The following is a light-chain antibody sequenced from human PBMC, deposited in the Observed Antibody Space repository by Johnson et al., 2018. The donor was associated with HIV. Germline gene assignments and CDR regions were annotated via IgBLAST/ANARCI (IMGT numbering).Light chain of an antibody. J-gene: IGLJ1*01. CDR3: GTWDSSLSAYV. CDR1: SSNIGNNY. CDR2: DNN. Sequence: QSVLTQPPSVSAAPGQKVTISCSGSSSNIGNNYVSWYQQLPGTAPKLLIYDNNKRPSGIPDRFYGSKSGTSATLGITGLQTGDEADYYCGTWDSSLSAYVFGTGTKVNVL. V-gene: IGLV1-51*01.